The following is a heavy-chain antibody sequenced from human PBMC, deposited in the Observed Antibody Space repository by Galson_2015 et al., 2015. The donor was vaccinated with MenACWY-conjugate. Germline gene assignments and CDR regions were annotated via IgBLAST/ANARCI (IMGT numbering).Heavy chain of an antibody. CDR3: ARLRGIALAGGDFDY. J-gene: IGHJ4*02. CDR2: IYPDDSDS. Sequence: QSGAEVKKPGESLTISCKGSGYSFTSYWIGWVRQMPGKGLEWMGFIYPDDSDSRYSPSFQGQVTISADKSISTAYLQWTSLKASDTAMYYCARLRGIALAGGDFDYWGQGTLVTVSS. CDR1: GYSFTSYW. V-gene: IGHV5-51*03. D-gene: IGHD6-13*01.